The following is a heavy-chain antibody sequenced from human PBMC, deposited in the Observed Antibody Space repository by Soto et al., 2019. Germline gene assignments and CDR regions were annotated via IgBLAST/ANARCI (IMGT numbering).Heavy chain of an antibody. D-gene: IGHD6-6*01. Sequence: QVQLQESGPGLVKPSQTLSLTCTVSGGSISSGGYYWSWIRQHPGKGLEWIGYIYYSGSTYYNPSPKSRVTISVDTSKNQFSLKLSSVTAADTAVYYCASKGYSSSDWYFDLWGRGTLVTVSS. J-gene: IGHJ2*01. CDR1: GGSISSGGYY. CDR3: ASKGYSSSDWYFDL. V-gene: IGHV4-31*03. CDR2: IYYSGST.